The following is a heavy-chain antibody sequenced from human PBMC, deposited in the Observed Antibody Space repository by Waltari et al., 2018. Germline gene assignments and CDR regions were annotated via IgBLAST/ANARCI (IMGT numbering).Heavy chain of an antibody. V-gene: IGHV3-74*01. J-gene: IGHJ6*02. D-gene: IGHD6-19*01. CDR2: INSDGSST. CDR3: ARVATKTYSSPVPGRPYYYGMDV. CDR1: GFPFSSYW. Sequence: EEQLVESGGGLAQPGESLRLSCAASGFPFSSYWMDWVRQAPGRGLVWVSRINSDGSSTTYADSVKGRFTISRDNAKNTLYVQMNRLRAEDTAVYYCARVATKTYSSPVPGRPYYYGMDVWGQGTTVTVSS.